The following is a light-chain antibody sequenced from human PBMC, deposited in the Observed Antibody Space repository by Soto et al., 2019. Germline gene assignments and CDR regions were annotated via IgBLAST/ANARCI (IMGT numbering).Light chain of an antibody. V-gene: IGKV1-39*01. Sequence: EIQMTQTPSSLSASVGDRVTITCRASQSISYYLNWYQQKQGRAPRLLIYSTSTLQSGVPSKFSGSASGTDFTLTISSLQPEDFATYYCQQSYSTPWTFGQGTKVDIK. CDR1: QSISYY. CDR3: QQSYSTPWT. CDR2: STS. J-gene: IGKJ1*01.